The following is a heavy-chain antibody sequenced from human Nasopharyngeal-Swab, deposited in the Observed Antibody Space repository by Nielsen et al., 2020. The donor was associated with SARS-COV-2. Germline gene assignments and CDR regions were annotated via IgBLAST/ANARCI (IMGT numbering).Heavy chain of an antibody. CDR3: ATGACDY. CDR2: TWYEGSNK. CDR1: GFTFSSYG. V-gene: IGHV3-33*01. J-gene: IGHJ4*02. Sequence: GGSLRLSCAASGFTFSSYGMHWVRQAPGKGLEWVAVTWYEGSNKYYADSVKGRFTISRDNPKNTLYLQMNSLRAEDTAVYYCATGACDYWGQGALVTVSS.